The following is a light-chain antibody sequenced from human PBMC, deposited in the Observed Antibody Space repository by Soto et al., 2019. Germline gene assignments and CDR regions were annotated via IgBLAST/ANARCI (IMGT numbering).Light chain of an antibody. CDR2: EVS. J-gene: IGLJ1*01. CDR3: SSYTSSTSLDV. V-gene: IGLV2-14*01. Sequence: QSALTQPASVSGSPGQSITISCTGTSSVVGGYNYVSWYQQHPGKAPKLMIYEVSNRPSGVSIRFSGSKSGNTASLTISGLQAEDEADHYCSSYTSSTSLDVFGTGTKVTVL. CDR1: SSVVGGYNY.